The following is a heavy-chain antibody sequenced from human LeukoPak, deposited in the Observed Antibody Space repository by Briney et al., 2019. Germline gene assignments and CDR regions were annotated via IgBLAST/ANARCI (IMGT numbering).Heavy chain of an antibody. J-gene: IGHJ3*02. CDR3: ARDLSSSGFDALDI. Sequence: SVKVSCKASGGTFSSYAISWVRQAPGQGLEWMGRIIPILGIANYAQKFQGRVTITADKSTSTAYMELSSLRSEDTAVYYCARDLSSSGFDALDIWGQGTMVTVSS. CDR2: IIPILGIA. V-gene: IGHV1-69*04. D-gene: IGHD3-22*01. CDR1: GGTFSSYA.